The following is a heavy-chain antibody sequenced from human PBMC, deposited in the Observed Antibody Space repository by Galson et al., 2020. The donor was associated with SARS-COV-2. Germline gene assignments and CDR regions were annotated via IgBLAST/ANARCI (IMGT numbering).Heavy chain of an antibody. Sequence: LSLTCAASGFTFSSYAMHWVRQAPGKGLEWVAVISYDGSNKYYADSVKGRFTISRDNSENTLYLQMNSLRAEDTAVYYCAREGITFGGAYFDYWGQGTLVTVSS. CDR1: GFTFSSYA. CDR2: ISYDGSNK. D-gene: IGHD3-16*01. CDR3: AREGITFGGAYFDY. J-gene: IGHJ4*02. V-gene: IGHV3-30*04.